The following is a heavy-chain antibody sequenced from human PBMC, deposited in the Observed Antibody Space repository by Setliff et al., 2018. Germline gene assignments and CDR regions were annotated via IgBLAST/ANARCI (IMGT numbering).Heavy chain of an antibody. Sequence: PSETLSLTCTVSGGSISSYYWSWIRQSPGKGLEWIGYIYNSGSTNYNPSVKSRVTISVDTSKNQVSLKLSSVTAADTAVYFCARDNTIVGATDYWGQGTLVTVSS. CDR1: GGSISSYY. D-gene: IGHD1-26*01. CDR3: ARDNTIVGATDY. CDR2: IYNSGST. J-gene: IGHJ4*02. V-gene: IGHV4-4*08.